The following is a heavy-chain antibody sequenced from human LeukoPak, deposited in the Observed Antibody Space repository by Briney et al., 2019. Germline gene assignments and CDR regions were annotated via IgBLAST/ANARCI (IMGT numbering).Heavy chain of an antibody. Sequence: GGSLRLSCAASGFTFSSYSMNWVRQAPGKGLEWVAVISYDGSNKYYADSVKGRFTISRDNSKNTLYLQMNSLRAEDTAVYYCAKDRYDYIWGSYPMAPDYWGQGTLVTVSS. V-gene: IGHV3-30*18. CDR3: AKDRYDYIWGSYPMAPDY. CDR1: GFTFSSYS. J-gene: IGHJ4*02. D-gene: IGHD3-16*02. CDR2: ISYDGSNK.